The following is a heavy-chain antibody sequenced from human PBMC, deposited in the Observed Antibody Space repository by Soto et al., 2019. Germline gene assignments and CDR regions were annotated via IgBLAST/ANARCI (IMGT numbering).Heavy chain of an antibody. J-gene: IGHJ4*02. CDR3: ARDRYCSGGSCYSYYFDY. CDR2: ISYDGSNK. D-gene: IGHD2-15*01. Sequence: QVQLVESGGGVVQPGRSLRLSCAASGFTFSSYAMHWVRQAPGKGLEWVAVISYDGSNKYYADSVKGRFTISRDNSKNTLYLQMNSLRAEDRAVYYCARDRYCSGGSCYSYYFDYWGQGTLVTVSS. CDR1: GFTFSSYA. V-gene: IGHV3-30-3*01.